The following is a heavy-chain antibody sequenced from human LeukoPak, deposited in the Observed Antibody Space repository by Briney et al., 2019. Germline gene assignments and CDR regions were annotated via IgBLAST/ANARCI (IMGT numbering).Heavy chain of an antibody. CDR3: ARGLSPYYGSGPSWFDP. D-gene: IGHD3-10*01. CDR2: IYTSGST. V-gene: IGHV4-4*07. CDR1: GGSISSYY. J-gene: IGHJ5*02. Sequence: SETLSLTCTVSGGSISSYYWSWIRQPAGKGLEWIGRIYTSGSTNYNPSLKSRVTMSVDTSKNQFSLKLSSVTAADTAVYYCARGLSPYYGSGPSWFDPWGQGTLVTVSS.